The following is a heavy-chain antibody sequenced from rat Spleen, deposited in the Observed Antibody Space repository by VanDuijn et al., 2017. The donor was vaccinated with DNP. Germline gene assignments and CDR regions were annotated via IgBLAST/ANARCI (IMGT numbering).Heavy chain of an antibody. D-gene: IGHD1-11*01. V-gene: IGHV5-19*01. CDR2: ISASSGST. Sequence: EVQLVESGGGLVQPGRSLKLSCAASGFTFSYYGMAWVRQAPKKGLEWVASISASSGSTSYRDSVKGRFIISRDNAKGTLYLQMDSLRSEDTATYYCTTDFERGYWGQGVMVTVSS. CDR3: TTDFERGY. J-gene: IGHJ2*01. CDR1: GFTFSYYG.